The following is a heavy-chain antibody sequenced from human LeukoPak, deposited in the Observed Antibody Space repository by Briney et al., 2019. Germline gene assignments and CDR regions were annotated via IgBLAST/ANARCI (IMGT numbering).Heavy chain of an antibody. J-gene: IGHJ4*02. D-gene: IGHD2-15*01. V-gene: IGHV3-9*01. Sequence: PGGSLRLSCAASGFTFDDYAMHWVRQAPGKGLEWVSGISWNSGSIGYADSVKGRFTISRDNAKNSLYLQMNSLRAEDTAVYYCAKDLRSRYCSGGSCYSGTFDYWGQGTLVTVSS. CDR1: GFTFDDYA. CDR2: ISWNSGSI. CDR3: AKDLRSRYCSGGSCYSGTFDY.